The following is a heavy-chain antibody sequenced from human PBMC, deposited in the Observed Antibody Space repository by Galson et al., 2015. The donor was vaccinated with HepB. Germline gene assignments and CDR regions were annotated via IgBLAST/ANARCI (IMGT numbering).Heavy chain of an antibody. CDR3: ARAEITMIVVAPGGDAFDI. D-gene: IGHD3-22*01. Sequence: SLRLSCAASGFTFSSYSMNWVRQAPGKGLEWVSSISSSSSYIYYADSVKGRFTISRDNAKNSLYLQMNSLRAEDTAVYYCARAEITMIVVAPGGDAFDIWGQGTMVTVSS. J-gene: IGHJ3*02. CDR1: GFTFSSYS. V-gene: IGHV3-21*01. CDR2: ISSSSSYI.